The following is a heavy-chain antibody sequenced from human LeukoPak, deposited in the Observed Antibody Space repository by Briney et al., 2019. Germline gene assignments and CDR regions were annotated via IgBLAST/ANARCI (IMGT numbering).Heavy chain of an antibody. V-gene: IGHV5-51*01. CDR1: GYSFTKYW. Sequence: GESLKISCKTSGYSFTKYWIVWVRQMPGKGLGWMWIIYPDDSDTRYSPAFQGQVIISADKSISTAYLQWSSLRASDTAIYYCARLDNSSSDSGMDVWGQGTTVTVSS. CDR3: ARLDNSSSDSGMDV. CDR2: IYPDDSDT. J-gene: IGHJ6*02. D-gene: IGHD6-6*01.